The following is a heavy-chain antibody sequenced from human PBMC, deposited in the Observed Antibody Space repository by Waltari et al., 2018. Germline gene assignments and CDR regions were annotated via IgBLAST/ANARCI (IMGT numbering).Heavy chain of an antibody. CDR1: GFSLSTSGMR. V-gene: IGHV2-70*04. D-gene: IGHD1-26*01. CDR3: ARMREGDYFDY. Sequence: QVTLKESGPALVKPTQTLTLPCTFSGFSLSTSGMRVTWIRQPPGKALEWLARIDWDDDKFYSTSLKTRLTISKDTSKNQVVLTMTNMDPVDTATYYCARMREGDYFDYWGQGTLVTVSS. CDR2: IDWDDDK. J-gene: IGHJ4*02.